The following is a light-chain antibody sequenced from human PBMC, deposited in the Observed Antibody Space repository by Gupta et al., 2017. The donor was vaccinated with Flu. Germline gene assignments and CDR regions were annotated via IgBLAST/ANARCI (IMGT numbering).Light chain of an antibody. CDR1: SSNIGAGFD. Sequence: QSVLTQPPSVSGAPGQRVTISCTGSSSNIGAGFDVHWYQLLPGTAPKLLIYTNTNRPSGVPDPFSGSNSGTSAALAITGLQAADEADYYCQSYDISLSGWRVFGGGTKVTVL. J-gene: IGLJ3*02. CDR3: QSYDISLSGWRV. V-gene: IGLV1-40*01. CDR2: TNT.